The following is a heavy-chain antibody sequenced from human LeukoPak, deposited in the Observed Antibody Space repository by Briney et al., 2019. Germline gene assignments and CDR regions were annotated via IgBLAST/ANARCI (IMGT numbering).Heavy chain of an antibody. V-gene: IGHV3-23*01. CDR3: AKDRASSGWGLVY. CDR1: GFTFSSYA. J-gene: IGHJ4*02. D-gene: IGHD6-19*01. Sequence: GGSLRLSCAASGFTFSSYAMSWVRQAPGKGLEWVSAISGNGGSTYYADSVKGRFTISRDNSKNTLYLQMNSLRAEDTAVYYCAKDRASSGWGLVYWGQGTLVTVSS. CDR2: ISGNGGST.